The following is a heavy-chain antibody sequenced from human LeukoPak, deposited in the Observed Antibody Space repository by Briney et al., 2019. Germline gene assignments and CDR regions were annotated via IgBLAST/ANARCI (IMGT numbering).Heavy chain of an antibody. D-gene: IGHD2-2*02. Sequence: SETLSLTCAVYGGSFSGYYWSWIRQPPGKGLGWIGEINHSGSTNYNPSLKSRVTISVDTSKNQFSLKLSSVTAADTAVYYCARESSIAVPAAIQTFDPWGQGTLVTVSS. CDR1: GGSFSGYY. CDR2: INHSGST. V-gene: IGHV4-34*01. CDR3: ARESSIAVPAAIQTFDP. J-gene: IGHJ5*02.